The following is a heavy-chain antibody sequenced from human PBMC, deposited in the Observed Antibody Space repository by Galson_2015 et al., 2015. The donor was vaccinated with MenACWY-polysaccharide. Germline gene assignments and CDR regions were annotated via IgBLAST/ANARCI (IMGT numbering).Heavy chain of an antibody. Sequence: SLRLSCAASGFTFSSYWMHWVRQAPGKGLVWVSRINSDGSSTSYADSVKGRFTISRDNAKNTLYLQMNSLRAEDTAVYYCARAARSSSYNLFHWGQGSLVTVSS. CDR1: GFTFSSYW. V-gene: IGHV3-74*01. J-gene: IGHJ4*02. CDR2: INSDGSST. D-gene: IGHD6-6*01. CDR3: ARAARSSSYNLFH.